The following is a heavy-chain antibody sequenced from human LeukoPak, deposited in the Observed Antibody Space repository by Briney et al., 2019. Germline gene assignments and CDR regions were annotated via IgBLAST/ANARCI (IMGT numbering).Heavy chain of an antibody. CDR2: INHSGST. V-gene: IGHV4-34*01. J-gene: IGHJ4*02. D-gene: IGHD1-26*01. CDR3: ARKGEPIVGATHFDY. Sequence: SETLSLTCAVYGGSFSGYYWSWIRQPPGKGMEWIGEINHSGSTNYTPSLKSRVTISVDTSKNQFSLKLSSVTAADTAVYYCARKGEPIVGATHFDYWGQGTLVTVSS. CDR1: GGSFSGYY.